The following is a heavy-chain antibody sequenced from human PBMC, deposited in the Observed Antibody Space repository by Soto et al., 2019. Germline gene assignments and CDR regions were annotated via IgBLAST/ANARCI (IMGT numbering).Heavy chain of an antibody. CDR1: GYTFTGYA. D-gene: IGHD6-19*01. CDR3: ARAVAVPADFGF. Sequence: QVQLVQSGAEEKKPGASVKVSCKAPGYTFTGYAMHWVRQAPGQRLEWMGWINAGNGNTKYSQKFQGRVTITRDTSAGTGYMDLSSRRSEDTAVYYCARAVAVPADFGFWGQGTLGTVSS. CDR2: INAGNGNT. J-gene: IGHJ4*02. V-gene: IGHV1-3*05.